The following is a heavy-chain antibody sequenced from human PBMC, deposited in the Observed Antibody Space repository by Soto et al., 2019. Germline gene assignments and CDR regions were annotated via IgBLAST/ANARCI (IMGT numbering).Heavy chain of an antibody. CDR2: INHSGST. V-gene: IGHV4-34*01. J-gene: IGHJ5*02. CDR3: ARGWATVNCFDS. D-gene: IGHD4-4*01. Sequence: TRCLPPSVYCWTFSGYDGSWIRQPPGKGLEWIGEINHSGSTNYNPSLKSRVTISVDTSKNQFSLTLSSVTAADTAVYYCARGWATVNCFDSRGQGTLVTVSP. CDR1: CWTFSGYD.